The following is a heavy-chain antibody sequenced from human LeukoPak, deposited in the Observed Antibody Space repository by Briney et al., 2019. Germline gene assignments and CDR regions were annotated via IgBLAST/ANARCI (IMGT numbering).Heavy chain of an antibody. Sequence: AGGSLRLSRAASGFTFSSYAMHWVRQAPGKGLEWVAVISYDGSNKYYADSVKGRFTISRDNSKNTLYLQMNSLRAEDTAVYYCARVTSSGVYYYYYGMDVWGQGTTVTVSS. J-gene: IGHJ6*02. CDR2: ISYDGSNK. CDR3: ARVTSSGVYYYYYGMDV. CDR1: GFTFSSYA. D-gene: IGHD6-19*01. V-gene: IGHV3-30-3*01.